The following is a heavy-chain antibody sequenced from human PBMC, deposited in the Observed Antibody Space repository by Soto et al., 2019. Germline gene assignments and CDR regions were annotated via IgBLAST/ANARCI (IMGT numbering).Heavy chain of an antibody. J-gene: IGHJ5*02. D-gene: IGHD3-3*01. CDR1: GGSISSGDYY. Sequence: PSETLSLTCTVSGGSISSGDYYWSWIRQPPGKGLEWIGYIYYSGSTYYNPSLKSRVTISVDTSKNQFSLNLNSVTAADTAVYYCARARFLDPFDPWGQGTLVTVS. CDR2: IYYSGST. CDR3: ARARFLDPFDP. V-gene: IGHV4-30-4*01.